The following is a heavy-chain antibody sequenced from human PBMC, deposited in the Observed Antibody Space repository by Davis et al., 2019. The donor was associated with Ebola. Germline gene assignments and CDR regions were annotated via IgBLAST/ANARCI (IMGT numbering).Heavy chain of an antibody. V-gene: IGHV3-7*01. D-gene: IGHD3-10*01. J-gene: IGHJ4*02. CDR2: IKQDGSQK. Sequence: GESLKISCEVSGFTFSNYAMSWVRQAPGKGLEWVANIKQDGSQKDYVDSVKGRFTISRDNAKNSLYLQMNSLRAEDTAVYYCARHPGTYYDFWGQGTQVTVSS. CDR1: GFTFSNYA. CDR3: ARHPGTYYDF.